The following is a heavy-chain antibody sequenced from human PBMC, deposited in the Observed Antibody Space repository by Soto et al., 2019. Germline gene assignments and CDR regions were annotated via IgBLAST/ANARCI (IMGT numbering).Heavy chain of an antibody. CDR1: GFTFSSYA. J-gene: IGHJ6*02. V-gene: IGHV3-30-3*01. CDR2: ISYDGSNK. D-gene: IGHD2-8*01. CDR3: EREGGGYCTDGVCYSSKHHDYYGREV. Sequence: QVQLVESGGGVVKPGRSLRLSCAASGFTFSSYAMHWVRQAPGKGLEWVAVISYDGSNKYYADSVKGRFTICSDNSKNTLYPKMHSRRAGHTAVEYCEREGGGYCTDGVCYSSKHHDYYGREVRGQGTTVTVFS.